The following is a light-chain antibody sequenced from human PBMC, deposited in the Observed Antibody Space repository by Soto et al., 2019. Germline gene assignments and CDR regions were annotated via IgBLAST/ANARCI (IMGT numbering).Light chain of an antibody. CDR2: GAS. J-gene: IGKJ5*01. Sequence: EIVLTQSPGTLSLSPGERATLSCRASQSVRNNYLAWYQQKPGQAPRLLISGASSRAAGIPDRFSGSGSETDFTLTISRLEPEDFALYFCQQYGNPRITFGQGTRLEI. CDR3: QQYGNPRIT. V-gene: IGKV3-20*01. CDR1: QSVRNNY.